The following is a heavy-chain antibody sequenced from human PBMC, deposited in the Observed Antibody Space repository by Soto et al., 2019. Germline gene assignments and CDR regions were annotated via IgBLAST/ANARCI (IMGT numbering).Heavy chain of an antibody. CDR2: ISGSGGST. Sequence: GGSLRLSCAASGFTFSNYAMSWVRQAPGKGLEWVSAISGSGGSTYYADSVKGRFTISRDNSKNTLYLQMNSLRAEDAAVYYCAKDIEVGATTHHYYYYYGMDVWGQGTTVTVSS. J-gene: IGHJ6*02. V-gene: IGHV3-23*01. CDR1: GFTFSNYA. D-gene: IGHD1-26*01. CDR3: AKDIEVGATTHHYYYYYGMDV.